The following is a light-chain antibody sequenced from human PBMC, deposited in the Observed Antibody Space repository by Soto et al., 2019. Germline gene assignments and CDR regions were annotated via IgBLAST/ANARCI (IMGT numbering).Light chain of an antibody. CDR1: QSVSSS. J-gene: IGKJ5*01. CDR2: GAS. V-gene: IGKV3-15*01. Sequence: EIVMTQSPSTLSVSPGERATLSCRASQSVSSSLAWYQQKPGRAPRLLIYGASTRATGIPARFSGSGSGTEFTPTISSLQSEDFAVYYCQQFNYWPPITFGQGTRLEIK. CDR3: QQFNYWPPIT.